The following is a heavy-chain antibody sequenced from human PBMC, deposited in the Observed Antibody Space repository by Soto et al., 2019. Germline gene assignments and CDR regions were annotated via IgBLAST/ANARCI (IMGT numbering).Heavy chain of an antibody. D-gene: IGHD4-4*01. CDR2: IKPDESEK. CDR3: VRGGSNYAS. J-gene: IGHJ5*02. CDR1: GFTFSDSW. V-gene: IGHV3-7*01. Sequence: EVQLVESGGGVVQPGGSLRLSCTASGFTFSDSWMTWVRQAPGKGLEWVARIKPDESEKKYADSVKDRFSISRDNAKNSMYLQLDILRGEDTAVYYCVRGGSNYASWGQGTLVTVSS.